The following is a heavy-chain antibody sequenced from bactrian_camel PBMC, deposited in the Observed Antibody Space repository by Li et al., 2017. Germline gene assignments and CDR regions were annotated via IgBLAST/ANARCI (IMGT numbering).Heavy chain of an antibody. J-gene: IGHJ4*01. CDR3: AADRLRCLTPKWDGEYEY. Sequence: VQLVESGGGSALAGGSVRLSYTASGYTFNTYSWFRQAPGKEREGVAAIDTGDGSTYYLNSVEGRFTISHDNAKNTLYLQMNSLKPEDTAIYYCAADRLRCLTPKWDGEYEYWAQGTQVTVS. CDR1: GYTFNTYS. V-gene: IGHV3S1*01. D-gene: IGHD8*01. CDR2: IDTGDGST.